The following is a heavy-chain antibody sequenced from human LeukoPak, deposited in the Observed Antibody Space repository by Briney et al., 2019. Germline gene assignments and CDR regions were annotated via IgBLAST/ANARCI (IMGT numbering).Heavy chain of an antibody. Sequence: ASVKVSCKASGYTFTSYYMHWVRQAPGQGLEWMGIINPSGGSTSYAQKFQGRVTMTRDMSTSTVYMELSSLRSDDTAVYYCARRAVAPDSYYYMDVWGKGTTVTVSS. V-gene: IGHV1-46*01. CDR3: ARRAVAPDSYYYMDV. J-gene: IGHJ6*03. D-gene: IGHD6-19*01. CDR2: INPSGGST. CDR1: GYTFTSYY.